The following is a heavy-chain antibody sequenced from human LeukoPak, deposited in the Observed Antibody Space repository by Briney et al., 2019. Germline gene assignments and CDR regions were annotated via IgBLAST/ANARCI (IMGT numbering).Heavy chain of an antibody. CDR3: ARVRDWELLRLFDY. V-gene: IGHV1-2*02. J-gene: IGHJ4*02. D-gene: IGHD1-26*01. CDR1: GYTFTSYG. CDR2: INPNSGGT. Sequence: GASVKVSCKASGYTFTSYGITWVRQAPGQGLEWMGWINPNSGGTNYAQKFQGRVTMTRDTSISTVYMELSRLRSDDTAVYYCARVRDWELLRLFDYWGQGTLVTVSS.